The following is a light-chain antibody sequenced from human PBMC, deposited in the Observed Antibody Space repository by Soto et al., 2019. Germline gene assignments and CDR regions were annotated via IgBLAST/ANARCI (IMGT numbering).Light chain of an antibody. V-gene: IGKV3-20*01. CDR2: GAS. CDR1: RSVSSSY. Sequence: EIVLTQSPGTLSLSPGEGATLSCRTSRSVSSSYLAWYQQKPGQALRLLIYGASSRATGIPDRFSGSGSGTDFTLTIIRLEPEDFAVYYCQQYVSSPTFGQGTKLEIK. CDR3: QQYVSSPT. J-gene: IGKJ2*01.